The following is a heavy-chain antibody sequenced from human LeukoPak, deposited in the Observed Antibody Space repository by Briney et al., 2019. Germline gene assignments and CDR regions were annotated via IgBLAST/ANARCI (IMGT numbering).Heavy chain of an antibody. CDR1: GGTFSSYA. D-gene: IGHD5-18*01. CDR3: ARDPEGYRYGIGGFDY. CDR2: IIPIFGTA. J-gene: IGHJ4*02. Sequence: SVKVSCKASGGTFSSYAISWVRQAPGQGLEWMGRIIPIFGTANYAQKFQGRVTITTDESTSTAYMELSSLRSEDPAVYYCARDPEGYRYGIGGFDYWGPGTLVTVSS. V-gene: IGHV1-69*05.